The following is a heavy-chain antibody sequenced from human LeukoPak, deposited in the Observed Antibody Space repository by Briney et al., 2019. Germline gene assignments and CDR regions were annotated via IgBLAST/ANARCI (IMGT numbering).Heavy chain of an antibody. V-gene: IGHV3-30*02. CDR2: IRYDGSKK. D-gene: IGHD6-13*01. CDR3: ARDGSSSWYLAYYFDY. J-gene: IGHJ4*02. Sequence: GGSLRLSCAASGFTFSNYGMHWVRQAPGKGLEWVAFIRYDGSKKYYADSVKGRFTISRDNSKNTLSLQMNSLKTEDTAVYYCARDGSSSWYLAYYFDYWGQGTLVTVSS. CDR1: GFTFSNYG.